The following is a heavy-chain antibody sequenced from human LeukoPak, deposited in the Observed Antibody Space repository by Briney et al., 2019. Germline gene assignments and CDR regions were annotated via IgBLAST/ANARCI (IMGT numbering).Heavy chain of an antibody. CDR3: AKGDYPYYYFMDV. V-gene: IGHV3-30*18. D-gene: IGHD4-17*01. Sequence: GGSLRLSCAASGFTFSSYGMHWVRQAPGKGLEWVAVISYDGSNKYYADSVKGRFTISRDNSKNTLYLQMNSLRAEDTAVYYCAKGDYPYYYFMDVWGKGTTVTVSS. CDR1: GFTFSSYG. CDR2: ISYDGSNK. J-gene: IGHJ6*03.